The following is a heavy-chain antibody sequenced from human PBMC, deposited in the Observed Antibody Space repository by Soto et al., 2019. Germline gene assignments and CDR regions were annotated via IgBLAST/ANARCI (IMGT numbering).Heavy chain of an antibody. CDR1: GFTFSRYA. CDR2: ISGSGGNL. V-gene: IGHV3-23*02. Sequence: EVQLLESGGALVQPGGSLRLACAASGFTFSRYAMSWVRQAPGKGLEWVAGISGSGGNLDYGDAVKGRFTISRDNSQNTLYLQMNNLRAEDTAVYYCAKDSPYYSDSSYAVGAFDMWGQGTMVTVSS. J-gene: IGHJ3*02. D-gene: IGHD3-22*01. CDR3: AKDSPYYSDSSYAVGAFDM.